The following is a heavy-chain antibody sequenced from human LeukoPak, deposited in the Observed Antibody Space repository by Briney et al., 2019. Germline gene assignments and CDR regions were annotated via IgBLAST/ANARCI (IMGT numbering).Heavy chain of an antibody. CDR3: ATGGIAVGYFDY. D-gene: IGHD6-19*01. J-gene: IGHJ4*02. Sequence: ASVKVSCKVSGYTLTELSMHWVRQAPGKGLEWMGGFDPEDGETIYAQKFQGRVTMTEDTSTDTAYMELNSLRSEDTAVYYCATGGIAVGYFDYWGQGTLVTVSS. CDR1: GYTLTELS. V-gene: IGHV1-24*01. CDR2: FDPEDGET.